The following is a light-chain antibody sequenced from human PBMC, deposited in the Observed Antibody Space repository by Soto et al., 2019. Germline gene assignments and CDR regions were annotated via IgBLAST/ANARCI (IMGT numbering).Light chain of an antibody. J-gene: IGKJ4*01. CDR1: QSVSSTY. CDR3: QQYGSSPLT. V-gene: IGKV3-20*01. Sequence: EIVLTQSPGTLSLSPGERATLYCGASQSVSSTYLAWYQQKPGQAPRLLIYGASSRATGIPDRFSGSGSGTDFTLTISRLEPEDFAVYYCQQYGSSPLTFGGGTKVDIK. CDR2: GAS.